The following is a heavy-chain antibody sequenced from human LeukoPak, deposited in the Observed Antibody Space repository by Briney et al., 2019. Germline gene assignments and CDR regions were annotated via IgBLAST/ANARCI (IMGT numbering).Heavy chain of an antibody. J-gene: IGHJ3*02. Sequence: SVTVSFKGSGCSFSSYDISWVRQPPAQGLEWMGGIIPIFGTANYAQKFQGRVTITADKTTSTAYMELSSLRSEDTAVYYCASLPGPPLVDAFDIWGQGTMVTVSS. CDR1: GCSFSSYD. CDR3: ASLPGPPLVDAFDI. CDR2: IIPIFGTA. V-gene: IGHV1-69*06. D-gene: IGHD6-6*01.